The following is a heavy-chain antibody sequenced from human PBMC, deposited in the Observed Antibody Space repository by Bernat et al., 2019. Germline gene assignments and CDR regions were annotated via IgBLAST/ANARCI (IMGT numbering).Heavy chain of an antibody. CDR3: ARQSGFVGPNYYMDV. CDR2: IYPDDSNT. D-gene: IGHD1-26*01. Sequence: EVQLVQSGAEVKKPGESLEISCKGSGYSFTSYWIAWVRQMPVKGLEWMGIIYPDDSNTRYNPSFQGQVTISADRSISTAYLQWSSLKASDTAMYYCARQSGFVGPNYYMDVWGKGTTVTVSS. CDR1: GYSFTSYW. V-gene: IGHV5-51*01. J-gene: IGHJ6*03.